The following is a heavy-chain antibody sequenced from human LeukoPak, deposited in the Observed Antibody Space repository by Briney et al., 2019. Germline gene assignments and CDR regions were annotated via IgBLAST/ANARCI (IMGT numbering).Heavy chain of an antibody. CDR3: AKGPLRYFDWLLKSDAFDI. CDR2: ISGSGGST. J-gene: IGHJ3*02. Sequence: PGGSLRLSCAASGFTFSSYGMSWVRQAPGKGLEWVSAISGSGGSTYYADSVKGRFTISRDNSKNTLYLQMNSLRAEDTAVYYCAKGPLRYFDWLLKSDAFDIWGQGTMVTVSS. CDR1: GFTFSSYG. V-gene: IGHV3-23*01. D-gene: IGHD3-9*01.